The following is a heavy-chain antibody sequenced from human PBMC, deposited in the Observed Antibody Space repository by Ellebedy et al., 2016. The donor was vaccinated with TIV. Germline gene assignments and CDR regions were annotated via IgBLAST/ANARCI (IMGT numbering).Heavy chain of an antibody. Sequence: ALVKVSCKASGGTFGSYAISWVRQAPGQGLEWMGGIIPIFGTANYAQKFQGRVTITADESTSTAYMELSSLRSEDTAVYYCATAEEDDFLYNGIDVWGQGTTVTVSS. CDR2: IIPIFGTA. CDR1: GGTFGSYA. CDR3: ATAEEDDFLYNGIDV. D-gene: IGHD3/OR15-3a*01. V-gene: IGHV1-69*13. J-gene: IGHJ6*02.